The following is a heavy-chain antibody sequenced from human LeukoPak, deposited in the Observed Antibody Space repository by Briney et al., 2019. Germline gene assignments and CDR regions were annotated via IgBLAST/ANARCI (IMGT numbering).Heavy chain of an antibody. CDR2: FHYSGST. V-gene: IGHV4-38-2*02. Sequence: SETLSLTCTVSGYSIISGYSWEWIRQPPGKGLEWIGSFHYSGSTYYNPSLMSRVTISGDTSKNQFSLRLSSVTAADTAVYYCARAYCSSTSCYTEGWFDPWGQGTLVTVPS. J-gene: IGHJ5*02. D-gene: IGHD2-2*02. CDR3: ARAYCSSTSCYTEGWFDP. CDR1: GYSIISGYS.